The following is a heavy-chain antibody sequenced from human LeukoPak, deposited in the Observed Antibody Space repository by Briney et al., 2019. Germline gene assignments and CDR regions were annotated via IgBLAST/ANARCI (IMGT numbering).Heavy chain of an antibody. D-gene: IGHD4-17*01. CDR1: GYTFTGYY. CDR2: INPNSGGT. J-gene: IGHJ4*02. CDR3: ARAGDYVGFYFDY. Sequence: ASVKVSCKASGYTFTGYYMHWVRQAPGQGLEWMGWINPNSGGTNYAQKFQGRVTMTRDTSISTAYMELSRLRSDDTAVYYCARAGDYVGFYFDYWGQGTLVTVSS. V-gene: IGHV1-2*02.